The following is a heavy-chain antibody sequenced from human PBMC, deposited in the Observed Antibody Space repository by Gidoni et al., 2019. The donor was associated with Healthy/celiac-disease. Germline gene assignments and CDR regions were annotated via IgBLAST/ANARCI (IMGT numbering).Heavy chain of an antibody. CDR1: GFTFSNAW. Sequence: EVQLVESGGGLVKPGGSIRLSCAASGFTFSNAWMSWVRQAPGKGLEWVGRIKSKTDDGTTDYAAPVKGRFTISRDDSKNTLYLQMNSLKTEDTAVYYCTTDHGTTGYWGQGTLVTVSS. J-gene: IGHJ4*02. CDR3: TTDHGTTGY. CDR2: IKSKTDDGTT. V-gene: IGHV3-15*01. D-gene: IGHD1-7*01.